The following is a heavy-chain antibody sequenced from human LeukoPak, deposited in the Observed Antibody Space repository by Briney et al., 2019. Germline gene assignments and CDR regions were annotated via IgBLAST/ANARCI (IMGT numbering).Heavy chain of an antibody. CDR3: ARGGAYYYGSGSYDPNWFDP. D-gene: IGHD3-10*01. Sequence: SETLSLTCTVSGGSISTYYWGWIRQPPGKGLEWIGYIYYSGSTNYNPSLKSRVTISVDTSKNQFSLKLSSVTAADTAVYYCARGGAYYYGSGSYDPNWFDPWGQGTLVTVSS. CDR2: IYYSGST. CDR1: GGSISTYY. V-gene: IGHV4-59*13. J-gene: IGHJ5*02.